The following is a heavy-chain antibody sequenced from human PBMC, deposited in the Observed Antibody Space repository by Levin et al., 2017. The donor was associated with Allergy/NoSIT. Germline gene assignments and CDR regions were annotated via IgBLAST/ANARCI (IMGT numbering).Heavy chain of an antibody. Sequence: GGSLRLSCAASGFTFSNAWMSWVRQAPGKGLEWVGRIKSKTDGGTTDYAAPVKGRFTISRDDSKNTLYLQMNSLKTEDTAVYYCTTDPHTAMGDYYYYGMDVWGQGTTVTVSS. CDR1: GFTFSNAW. J-gene: IGHJ6*02. CDR2: IKSKTDGGTT. CDR3: TTDPHTAMGDYYYYGMDV. V-gene: IGHV3-15*01. D-gene: IGHD5-18*01.